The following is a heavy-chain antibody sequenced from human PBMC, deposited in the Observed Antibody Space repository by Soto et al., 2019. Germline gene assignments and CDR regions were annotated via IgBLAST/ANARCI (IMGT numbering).Heavy chain of an antibody. CDR1: GYTFTSYG. CDR2: ISANNGNT. V-gene: IGHV1-18*01. CDR3: ARVQSGYDFAY. Sequence: QVQLVQSGAEVKKPGASVKVSCKASGYTFTSYGINWVRQAPGQGLEWMGWISANNGNTHYAQKLKGRVTMTTDTSTSTAYMELRSLRSADTAVYYCARVQSGYDFAYWGQGTLVTVSS. D-gene: IGHD5-12*01. J-gene: IGHJ4*02.